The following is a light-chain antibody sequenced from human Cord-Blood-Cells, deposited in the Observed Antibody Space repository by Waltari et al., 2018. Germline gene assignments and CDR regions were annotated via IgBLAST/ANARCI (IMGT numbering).Light chain of an antibody. Sequence: ELVLTQSPGTLSLSPGERATLSCRASQSVSSSYLAWYQQKPGQAPRLLSYGASSRATGIPDRFSGSGSGTDFTLTISRLEPEDFAVYYCQQYGSSYTFGQGTKLEIK. CDR3: QQYGSSYT. CDR2: GAS. CDR1: QSVSSSY. J-gene: IGKJ2*01. V-gene: IGKV3-20*01.